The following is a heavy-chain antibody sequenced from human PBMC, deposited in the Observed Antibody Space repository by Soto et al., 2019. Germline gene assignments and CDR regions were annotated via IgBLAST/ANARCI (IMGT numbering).Heavy chain of an antibody. Sequence: SETLSLTCTVSGGSISSGGYYWSWIRQHPGKGLEWIGYIYYSGSTYYNPSLKSRVTISVDTSKNQFSLKLSSVTAADTAVYYCARVAFGEMVLDYYYYYMDVWGKGTTVTVSS. CDR1: GGSISSGGYY. V-gene: IGHV4-31*03. J-gene: IGHJ6*03. CDR3: ARVAFGEMVLDYYYYYMDV. D-gene: IGHD3-10*01. CDR2: IYYSGST.